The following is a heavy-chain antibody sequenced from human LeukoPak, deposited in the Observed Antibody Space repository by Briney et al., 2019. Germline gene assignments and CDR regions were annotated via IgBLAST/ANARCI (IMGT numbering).Heavy chain of an antibody. CDR3: AREREWLDSSYYYYYMDV. CDR1: GYTFTSYY. V-gene: IGHV1-46*01. J-gene: IGHJ6*03. Sequence: ASVKVSCKASGYTFTSYYMHWVRQAPGQGLEWMGIINPSGGSTSYAQKFQGRVTMTRDTSTSTVYMELSSLRSEDTAVYYCAREREWLDSSYYYYYMDVWGKGTTVTVSS. D-gene: IGHD6-19*01. CDR2: INPSGGST.